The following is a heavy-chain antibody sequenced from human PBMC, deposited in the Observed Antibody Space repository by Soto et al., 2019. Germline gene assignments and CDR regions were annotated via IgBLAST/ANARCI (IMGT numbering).Heavy chain of an antibody. CDR2: IIPILGIA. J-gene: IGHJ4*02. Sequence: QVQLVQSGAEVKKPGSSVKVSCKASGGTFSSYTISWVRQAPGQGLEWMGRIIPILGIANYAQKFQGRVTITADKSTSTAYMELSSLRSEDTVVYYCARSPFVVVVAATGYYFDYWGQGTLVTVSS. V-gene: IGHV1-69*02. D-gene: IGHD2-15*01. CDR1: GGTFSSYT. CDR3: ARSPFVVVVAATGYYFDY.